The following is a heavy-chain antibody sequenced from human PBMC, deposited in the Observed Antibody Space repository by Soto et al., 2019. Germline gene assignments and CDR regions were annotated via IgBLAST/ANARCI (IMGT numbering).Heavy chain of an antibody. CDR1: GGSFSGYY. Sequence: SETLSLTCAVYGGSFSGYYWSWIRQPPGKGLEWIGEINHSGSTNYNPSLKSRVTISVDTSKNQFSLKLSSVTAADTAVYYCARGRGAAIVVVVAATLAFDIWGQGTMVTVSS. CDR2: INHSGST. D-gene: IGHD2-15*01. J-gene: IGHJ3*02. V-gene: IGHV4-34*01. CDR3: ARGRGAAIVVVVAATLAFDI.